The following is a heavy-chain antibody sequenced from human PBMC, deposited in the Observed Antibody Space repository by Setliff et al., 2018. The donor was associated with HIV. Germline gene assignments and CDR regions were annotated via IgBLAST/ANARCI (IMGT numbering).Heavy chain of an antibody. J-gene: IGHJ4*02. D-gene: IGHD3-9*01. Sequence: ASVKVSCKVSEDTLTELSMHWVRQAPGKGLEWMGGFDPESGETIYARKFQGRVTMTEDTSTDTAYMELSSLRSEDTGMYYCARSSRANEAFDVWGQGTLVTVSS. CDR3: ARSSRANEAFDV. CDR2: FDPESGET. CDR1: EDTLTELS. V-gene: IGHV1-24*01.